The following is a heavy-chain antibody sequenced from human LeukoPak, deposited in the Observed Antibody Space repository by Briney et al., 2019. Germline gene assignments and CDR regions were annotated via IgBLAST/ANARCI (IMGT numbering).Heavy chain of an antibody. CDR2: IYPGDSNT. V-gene: IGHV5-51*01. CDR1: GYSFSNYW. D-gene: IGHD6-13*01. Sequence: GESLNISCKGSGYSFSNYWIGWVRQMPGKGLEWMGIIYPGDSNTRYSPSFQGQVTISIDKSISTAYLQWSSLKASDTAMYYCARHLGSSWYGWIDLWGRGTLVTVSS. CDR3: ARHLGSSWYGWIDL. J-gene: IGHJ2*01.